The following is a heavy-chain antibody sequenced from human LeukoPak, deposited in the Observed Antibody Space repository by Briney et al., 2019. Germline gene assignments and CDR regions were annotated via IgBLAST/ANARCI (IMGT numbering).Heavy chain of an antibody. CDR3: AKDLRWELYFDY. CDR2: TSSSGGST. D-gene: IGHD1-26*01. CDR1: GFTFSSYA. Sequence: GGSLRLSCAASGFTFSSYAMSWVRQAPGKGLEWVSGTSSSGGSTYYADSVKGRFTISRDNSKNTLYLQMNSLRAEDTAVYYCAKDLRWELYFDYWGQGTLVTVSS. J-gene: IGHJ4*02. V-gene: IGHV3-23*01.